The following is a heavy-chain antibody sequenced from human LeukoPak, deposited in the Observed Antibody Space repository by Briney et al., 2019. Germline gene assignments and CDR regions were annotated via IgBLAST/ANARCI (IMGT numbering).Heavy chain of an antibody. CDR2: INWNGGST. CDR1: GFTFDDYG. D-gene: IGHD3-10*01. V-gene: IGHV3-20*01. J-gene: IGHJ4*02. CDR3: ARAEFYGSGSYYFDY. Sequence: GGSLRLSCAASGFTFDDYGMSWVRQAPGKGLEWVSGINWNGGSTGYADSVKGRFTISRDNAKNSLYLQMNSLRAEDTALYHCARAEFYGSGSYYFDYWGQGTLVTVSS.